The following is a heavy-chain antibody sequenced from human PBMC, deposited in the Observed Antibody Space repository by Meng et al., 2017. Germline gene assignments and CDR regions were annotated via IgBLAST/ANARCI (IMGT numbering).Heavy chain of an antibody. V-gene: IGHV3-48*03. J-gene: IGHJ4*02. Sequence: GGSLRLSCAASGFRFSDYDMHWVRQAPGKGLEWVSFISSRSATIYYADSVKGRFTISRDNAKNSLYLQMNSLRADDTGLYYCAKAFCSGSGCSGDDYWGQGTLVTVSS. CDR1: GFRFSDYD. D-gene: IGHD2-2*01. CDR2: ISSRSATI. CDR3: AKAFCSGSGCSGDDY.